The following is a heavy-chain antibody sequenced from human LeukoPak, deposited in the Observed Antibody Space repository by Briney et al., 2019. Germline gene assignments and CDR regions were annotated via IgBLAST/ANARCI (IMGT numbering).Heavy chain of an antibody. CDR2: VYSSGST. CDR3: ARGGYYYDSAGYYRVDY. V-gene: IGHV4-4*07. D-gene: IGHD3-22*01. CDR1: GASISSYH. Sequence: SETLSLTCTVSGASISSYHWSWIRQPAGRGLEWIGRVYSSGSTNYIPSLKSRVTMSLDTSKNQFSLILSSVTAADTAVYYCARGGYYYDSAGYYRVDYWGQGILVTVSS. J-gene: IGHJ4*02.